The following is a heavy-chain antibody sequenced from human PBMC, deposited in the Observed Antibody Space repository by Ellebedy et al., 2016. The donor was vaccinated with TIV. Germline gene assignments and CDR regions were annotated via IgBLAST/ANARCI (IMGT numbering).Heavy chain of an antibody. J-gene: IGHJ4*02. Sequence: PGGSLRLSCAASGFIFSDFWMSWVRQAPGKGPEWVASINQDGSEKNYVDTVRGRFTISRDNAKNLLYLQMNDLRAEDTAVYYCSDFDFWGQGNLVTVSS. CDR1: GFIFSDFW. CDR2: INQDGSEK. V-gene: IGHV3-7*01. CDR3: SDFDF.